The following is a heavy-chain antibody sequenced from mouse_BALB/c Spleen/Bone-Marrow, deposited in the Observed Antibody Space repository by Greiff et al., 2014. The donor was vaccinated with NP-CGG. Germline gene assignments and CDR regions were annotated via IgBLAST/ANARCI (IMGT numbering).Heavy chain of an antibody. Sequence: EVKLVESGPELVKPGASVKISCKASGYSFTGYFMNWVMQSHGKSLEWIGRINPYNGDTFYNQKFKGKATLTVDKSSSTAHMELRSQASEDSAVYYCARDYYDYYFDYWGQGTTLTVSS. J-gene: IGHJ2*01. CDR3: ARDYYDYYFDY. V-gene: IGHV1-20*02. CDR1: GYSFTGYF. D-gene: IGHD2-4*01. CDR2: INPYNGDT.